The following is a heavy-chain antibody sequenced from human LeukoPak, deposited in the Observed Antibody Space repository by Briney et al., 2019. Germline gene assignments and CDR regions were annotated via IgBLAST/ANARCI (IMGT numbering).Heavy chain of an antibody. CDR2: ISAYNGNT. CDR3: ARLYYDSSGYSNYFDY. J-gene: IGHJ4*02. D-gene: IGHD3-22*01. CDR1: GYTFTSYG. V-gene: IGHV1-18*01. Sequence: ASVKVSCKASGYTFTSYGISWVRQAPGQGPEGMGWISAYNGNTNYAQKLQGRVTMTTDTSTSTAYMELRSLRSDDTAVYYCARLYYDSSGYSNYFDYWGQGTLVTVSS.